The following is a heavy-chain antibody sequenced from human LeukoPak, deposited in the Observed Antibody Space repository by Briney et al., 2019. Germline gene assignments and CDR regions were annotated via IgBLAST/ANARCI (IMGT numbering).Heavy chain of an antibody. Sequence: GGSLRLSCAASGFTFSGAWMHWVRQAPGKGLMWVSRINDDGSSTRHADSVKGRFTISRDNAKNTLYLQMNSIRAEDTAVYYCARVSGPGMNEYYHLWGQGTLVTVSS. CDR1: GFTFSGAW. J-gene: IGHJ4*02. D-gene: IGHD2-2*01. CDR3: ARVSGPGMNEYYHL. V-gene: IGHV3-74*01. CDR2: INDDGSST.